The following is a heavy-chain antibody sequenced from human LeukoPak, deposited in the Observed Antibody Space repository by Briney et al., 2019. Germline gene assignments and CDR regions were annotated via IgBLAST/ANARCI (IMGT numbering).Heavy chain of an antibody. J-gene: IGHJ4*02. CDR2: IYNSGST. V-gene: IGHV4-61*02. Sequence: PSETLSLTRTVSGGSISSGTYYWTWIRQPAGKGLEWIGRIYNSGSTSYNPSLKSRVTLSMDTSRNQFSLKLSSVTAADTAVYYCARGRDDDVWGSYPTCFDFWGQGTLVTVSS. CDR1: GGSISSGTYY. CDR3: ARGRDDDVWGSYPTCFDF. D-gene: IGHD3-16*01.